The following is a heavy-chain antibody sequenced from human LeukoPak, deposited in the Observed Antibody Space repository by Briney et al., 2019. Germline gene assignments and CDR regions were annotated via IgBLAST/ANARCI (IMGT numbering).Heavy chain of an antibody. CDR3: ARGYSSSPIDY. CDR1: GFTFSSYW. Sequence: GGSLRLSCVASGFTFSSYWMSWVRQAPGKGLEWVSYISSSGSTIYYADSVKSRFTISRDNAKNSLYLQMNSLRAEDTAVYYCARGYSSSPIDYWGQGTLVTVSS. D-gene: IGHD6-13*01. CDR2: ISSSGSTI. V-gene: IGHV3-48*04. J-gene: IGHJ4*02.